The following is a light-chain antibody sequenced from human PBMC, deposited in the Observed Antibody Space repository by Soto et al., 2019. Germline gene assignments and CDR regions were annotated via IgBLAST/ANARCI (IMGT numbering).Light chain of an antibody. J-gene: IGKJ4*01. Sequence: IVLTQTPATLSLSPGERATLSCRTSQSVSSYLAWYQQKPGQAPRLLIYDASNRATGIPARFSGSGSGTDFTLTISSLEPEDFAVYYCQQRSNWPLTFGGGSKADIK. CDR1: QSVSSY. V-gene: IGKV3-11*01. CDR2: DAS. CDR3: QQRSNWPLT.